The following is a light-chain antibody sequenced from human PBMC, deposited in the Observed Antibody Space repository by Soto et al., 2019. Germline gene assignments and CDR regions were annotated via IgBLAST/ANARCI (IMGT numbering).Light chain of an antibody. CDR3: SSYAGSNNFV. CDR2: EVS. CDR1: SSDVGSYNY. J-gene: IGLJ2*01. V-gene: IGLV2-8*01. Sequence: QSALTQPPSASGSPGQSVTISCTGTSSDVGSYNYVSWYQQHPGKAPKLMIYEVSKRPSGVPDRFSGSKSGNTASLTVSGLQAEDEADYYCSSYAGSNNFVFGGGTNLTVL.